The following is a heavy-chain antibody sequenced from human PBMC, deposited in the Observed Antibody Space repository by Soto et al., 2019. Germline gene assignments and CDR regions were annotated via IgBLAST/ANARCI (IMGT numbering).Heavy chain of an antibody. CDR2: ISAYNGNT. J-gene: IGHJ3*02. CDR3: ARELSYDSSGYYYVPPSAAFDI. Sequence: QVQLVQSGAEVKKPGASVKVSCKASGYTFTSYGISWVRQAPGQGLEWMGWISAYNGNTNYAQKLQGRVTMTTDTARSTAYMELRSLRSDDTAVYYCARELSYDSSGYYYVPPSAAFDIWGQGTMVTVSS. CDR1: GYTFTSYG. V-gene: IGHV1-18*04. D-gene: IGHD3-22*01.